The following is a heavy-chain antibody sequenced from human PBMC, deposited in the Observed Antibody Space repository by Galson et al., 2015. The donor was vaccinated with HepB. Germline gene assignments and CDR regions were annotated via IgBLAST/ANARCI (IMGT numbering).Heavy chain of an antibody. V-gene: IGHV3-30*18. D-gene: IGHD3-22*01. J-gene: IGHJ1*01. CDR3: AKDTPPGTYYYDSSGHDYFQH. CDR1: GFTFSSYG. CDR2: ISYDGSNK. Sequence: SLRLSCAASGFTFSSYGMHWVRQAPGKGLEWVAVISYDGSNKYYADSVKGRFTISRDNSKNTLYLQMNSLRAEDTAVYYCAKDTPPGTYYYDSSGHDYFQHWGQGTLVTVSS.